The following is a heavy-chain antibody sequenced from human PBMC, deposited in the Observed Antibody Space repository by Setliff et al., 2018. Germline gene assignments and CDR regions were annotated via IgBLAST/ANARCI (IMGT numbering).Heavy chain of an antibody. J-gene: IGHJ5*02. V-gene: IGHV7-4-1*02. Sequence: GASVKVSCKASGYTFTSYAMNWVRQAPGQGLEWMGWINTNTGNPTYAQGFTGRFVFSLDTSVSTAYLQISSLKAEDTAVYYCARGPLHYDFWSGYYTVSWFDPWVPETLLVTVSS. CDR3: ARGPLHYDFWSGYYTVSWFDP. CDR2: INTNTGNP. CDR1: GYTFTSYA. D-gene: IGHD3-3*01.